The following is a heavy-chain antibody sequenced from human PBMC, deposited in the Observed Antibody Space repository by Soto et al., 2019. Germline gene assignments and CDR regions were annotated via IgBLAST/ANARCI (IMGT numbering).Heavy chain of an antibody. Sequence: SETLSLTCTVSGGSITSSYWSWIRQSPGKGLESIAYTYHTGITNYNPSLKSRATISIDTSKNQFSLRLTSVSAADTAMYFCSDEPHLHTYWGQGILVTVSS. CDR3: SDEPHLHTY. D-gene: IGHD4-4*01. CDR1: GGSITSSY. J-gene: IGHJ4*02. CDR2: TYHTGIT. V-gene: IGHV4-59*12.